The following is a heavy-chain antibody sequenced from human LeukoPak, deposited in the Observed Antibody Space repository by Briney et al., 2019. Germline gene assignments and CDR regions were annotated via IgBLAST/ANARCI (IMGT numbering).Heavy chain of an antibody. J-gene: IGHJ5*02. CDR3: ARISSGWYPYEWFDP. Sequence: ASVKVSCKASGGTFSSYAISWVRQAPGQGLEWVGGIIPIFGTANYAQKFQGRVTITADESTSTAYMELSSLRSEDTAVYYCARISSGWYPYEWFDPWGQGTLVTVSS. V-gene: IGHV1-69*01. CDR1: GGTFSSYA. CDR2: IIPIFGTA. D-gene: IGHD6-19*01.